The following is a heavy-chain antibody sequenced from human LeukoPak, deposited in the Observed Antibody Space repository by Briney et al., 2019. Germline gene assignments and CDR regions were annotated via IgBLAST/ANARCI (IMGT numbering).Heavy chain of an antibody. CDR2: ISYDGSNK. CDR3: ARDPYSSGWYYFDY. D-gene: IGHD6-19*01. CDR1: GFTFSSYA. V-gene: IGHV3-30-3*01. Sequence: GRSLRLSCAASGFTFSSYAMHWVRQAPSKGLEWVAVISYDGSNKYYADSVKGRFTISRDNSKNTLYLQMNSLRAEDTAVYYCARDPYSSGWYYFDYWGQGTLVTVSS. J-gene: IGHJ4*02.